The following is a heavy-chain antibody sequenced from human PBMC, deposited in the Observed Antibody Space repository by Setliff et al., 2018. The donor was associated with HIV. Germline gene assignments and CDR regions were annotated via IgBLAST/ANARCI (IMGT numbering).Heavy chain of an antibody. CDR1: GFAFSSHQ. CDR2: VSSSSSYI. D-gene: IGHD6-19*01. V-gene: IGHV3-21*01. CDR3: VDC. J-gene: IGHJ4*02. Sequence: GGSLRLSCAGSGFAFSSHQMSWVRQAPGKGLEWVSSVSSSSSYIYYADSVKGRFTIFRDNAKNTLYLQMNSLRAVTVRNVAAVDCWGQGTLVTVSS.